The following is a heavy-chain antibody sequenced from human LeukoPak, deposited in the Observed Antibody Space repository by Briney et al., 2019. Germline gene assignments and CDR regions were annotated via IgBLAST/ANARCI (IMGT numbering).Heavy chain of an antibody. Sequence: GGSLRLSCAASGFTFSSYAMSWVRQAPGKGLEWVSGISGSGGSTYYADSVKGRFTISRDNSKNTLYLQMNSLRAEDTAVYYCAKGLYSSSWYFFDYWGQGTLVTASS. CDR2: ISGSGGST. CDR1: GFTFSSYA. D-gene: IGHD6-13*01. J-gene: IGHJ4*02. CDR3: AKGLYSSSWYFFDY. V-gene: IGHV3-23*01.